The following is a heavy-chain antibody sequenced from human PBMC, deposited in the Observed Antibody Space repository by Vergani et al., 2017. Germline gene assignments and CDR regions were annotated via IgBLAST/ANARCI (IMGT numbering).Heavy chain of an antibody. CDR1: GYTFTSYG. D-gene: IGHD2-2*01. J-gene: IGHJ5*02. V-gene: IGHV7-4-1*02. CDR2: INTNTGNP. Sequence: QVQLVQSGAEVKKPGASVKVSCKASGYTFTSYGISWVRQAPGQGLEWMGWINTNTGNPTYAQGFTGRFVFSLDTSVSTAYLQISSLKAEDTAVYYCARGRRGYCSSTSCYVSWFDPWGQGTLVTVSS. CDR3: ARGRRGYCSSTSCYVSWFDP.